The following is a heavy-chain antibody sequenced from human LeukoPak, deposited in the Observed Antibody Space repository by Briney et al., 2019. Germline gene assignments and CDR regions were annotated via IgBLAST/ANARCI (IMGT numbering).Heavy chain of an antibody. CDR2: TVTLFTTA. J-gene: IGHJ5*02. CDR1: GATVTIYI. Sequence: SVKLSFNSSGATVTIYIISCVRWAPEQALEWMGGTVTLFTTANYAQKFQGRVTTTADEATCTACMEHHSVRSEDTAVYYCARDRPGRYCSTISCYSASPFDPWGQGTLVTVSS. V-gene: IGHV1-69*13. D-gene: IGHD2-2*02. CDR3: ARDRPGRYCSTISCYSASPFDP.